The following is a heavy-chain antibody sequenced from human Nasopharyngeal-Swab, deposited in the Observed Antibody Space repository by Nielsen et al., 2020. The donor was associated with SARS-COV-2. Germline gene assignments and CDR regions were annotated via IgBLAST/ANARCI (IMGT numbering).Heavy chain of an antibody. CDR3: AREVSKWLVREYYYGMDV. Sequence: WGGQAPGQGLEWMGGIIPIFGTANYAQKFQGRVTITADESTSTAYMELSSLRSEDTAVYYCAREVSKWLVREYYYGMDVWGQGTTVTVSS. D-gene: IGHD6-19*01. CDR2: IIPIFGTA. J-gene: IGHJ6*02. V-gene: IGHV1-69*01.